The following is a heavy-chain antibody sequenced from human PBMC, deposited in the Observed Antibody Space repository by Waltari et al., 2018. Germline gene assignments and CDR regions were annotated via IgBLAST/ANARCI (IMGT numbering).Heavy chain of an antibody. CDR2: IYHSGST. CDR3: ARHIQFYFDY. V-gene: IGHV4-38-2*01. Sequence: QVQLQESGPGLVKPSETLSLTCAVSGYSIRSGYYWGWIRQPPGKGLEWIGSIYHSGSTYYNPSLKSRVTISVDTSKNQFSLKLSSVTAADTAVYYCARHIQFYFDYWGQGTLVTVSS. J-gene: IGHJ4*02. D-gene: IGHD2-21*01. CDR1: GYSIRSGYY.